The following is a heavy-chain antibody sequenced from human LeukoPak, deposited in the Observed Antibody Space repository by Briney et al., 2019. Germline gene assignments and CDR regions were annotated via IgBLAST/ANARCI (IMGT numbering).Heavy chain of an antibody. J-gene: IGHJ6*03. CDR2: ISYSGST. V-gene: IGHV4-59*01. Sequence: SETLSLTCTVSGGSISSYYWSWIRQPPGKGLEWIGYISYSGSTNYNPSLKSRVTISGDTSKNQFSLKLSSVTAADTAVYYCARATKGRTSFYYYYYMDVWGKGTTVTISS. D-gene: IGHD2-2*01. CDR3: ARATKGRTSFYYYYYMDV. CDR1: GGSISSYY.